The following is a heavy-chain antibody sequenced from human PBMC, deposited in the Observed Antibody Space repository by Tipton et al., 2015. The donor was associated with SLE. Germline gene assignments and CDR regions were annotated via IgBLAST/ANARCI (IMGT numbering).Heavy chain of an antibody. V-gene: IGHV4-34*01. D-gene: IGHD7-27*01. CDR2: INHSGST. Sequence: TLSLTCAVYGGSFSGYYWSWIRQPPGKGLEWIGEINHSGSTNYNPSLKSRVTISVDTSKNQFSLKLSSVTAADTAVYYCARGLGSFSFDYWGQGTLVTVSS. CDR1: GGSFSGYY. J-gene: IGHJ4*02. CDR3: ARGLGSFSFDY.